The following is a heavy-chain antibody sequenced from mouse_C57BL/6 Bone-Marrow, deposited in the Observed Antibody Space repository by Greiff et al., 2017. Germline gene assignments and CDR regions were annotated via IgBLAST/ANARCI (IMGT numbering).Heavy chain of an antibody. CDR2: IDPENGDT. CDR3: TTCLSPFDY. CDR1: GFNIKDDY. V-gene: IGHV14-4*01. J-gene: IGHJ3*01. Sequence: VQLQQSGAELVRPGASVKLSCTASGFNIKDDYMHWVKQRPEQGLEWIGWIDPENGDTEYASKFQGKATITADTSSNTAYLQLSSLTSEDTAVYYCTTCLSPFDYWGQGTLVTVSA.